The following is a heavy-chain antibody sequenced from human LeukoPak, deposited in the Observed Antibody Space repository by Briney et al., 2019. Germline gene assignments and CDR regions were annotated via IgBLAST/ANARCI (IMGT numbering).Heavy chain of an antibody. D-gene: IGHD5-18*01. V-gene: IGHV3-23*01. Sequence: GGSLRLSCAASGFTFSSYAMSWVRQAPGKGLEWVSAISGSGGSTYYADSVKGRFTISRDNAKNSLYLQMNSLRAEDTALYYCAKDRGFVQLWYFDYWGQGTLVTVSS. CDR3: AKDRGFVQLWYFDY. J-gene: IGHJ4*02. CDR2: ISGSGGST. CDR1: GFTFSSYA.